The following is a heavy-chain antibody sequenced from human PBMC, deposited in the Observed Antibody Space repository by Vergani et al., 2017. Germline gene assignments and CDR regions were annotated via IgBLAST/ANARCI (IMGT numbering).Heavy chain of an antibody. J-gene: IGHJ4*02. CDR1: GFTFSGSA. Sequence: EVQLVESGGGLVQPGGSLKLSCAASGFTFSGSAMHWVRQASGKGLEWVGRIRSKANSYATAYAASVKGRFTISRDDSTNTAYLQMNSLKIEDTAVYYCTGGSYSFDYWGQGTLVTVSS. CDR3: TGGSYSFDY. V-gene: IGHV3-73*01. D-gene: IGHD1-26*01. CDR2: IRSKANSYAT.